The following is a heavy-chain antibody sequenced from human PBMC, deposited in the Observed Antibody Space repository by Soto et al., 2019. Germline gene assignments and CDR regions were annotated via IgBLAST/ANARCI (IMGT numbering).Heavy chain of an antibody. CDR1: GFTFSSYA. J-gene: IGHJ4*02. Sequence: QVQLLESGGGVVQPGNSVRISCAASGFTFSSYAMHWVRQAPGKGLEWVSIISSDGNNKYYGDSVKGRFTISRDNSKNTLYLQMNSLRVEDTAVYYCARDRIGTSDDWGQGTLVAVSS. V-gene: IGHV3-30-3*01. CDR2: ISSDGNNK. CDR3: ARDRIGTSDD. D-gene: IGHD1-1*01.